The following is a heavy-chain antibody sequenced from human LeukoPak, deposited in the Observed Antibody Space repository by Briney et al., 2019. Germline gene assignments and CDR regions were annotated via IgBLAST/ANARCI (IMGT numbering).Heavy chain of an antibody. J-gene: IGHJ3*02. CDR2: IYYSGKT. D-gene: IGHD3-22*01. V-gene: IGHV4-59*11. CDR3: ARLLNNDGNGDPDTFDM. CDR1: GGSMSGHY. Sequence: PSETLSLTCTVSGGSMSGHYWSWIRQSPGKGLQWIGYIYYSGKTYYYPSLQGRVTISVDTSNSRFSLRLTSVTAADTALYYCARLLNNDGNGDPDTFDMWGLGTMVTVSS.